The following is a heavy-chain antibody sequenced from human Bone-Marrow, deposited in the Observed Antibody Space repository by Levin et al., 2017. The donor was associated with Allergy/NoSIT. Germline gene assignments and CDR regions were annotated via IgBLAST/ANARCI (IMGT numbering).Heavy chain of an antibody. J-gene: IGHJ5*02. V-gene: IGHV4-59*01. CDR2: IYYTGST. CDR1: DASISNYY. D-gene: IGHD5-24*01. CDR3: ARGVRTATRARWFDP. Sequence: SETLSLTCTVSDASISNYYWSWNSQPPGKGLEWIGYIYYTGSTNYNPSLKSRVTISVDTSKKQCSLRLSSVTAADTAIYYCARGVRTATRARWFDPWGQGTLVTVSS.